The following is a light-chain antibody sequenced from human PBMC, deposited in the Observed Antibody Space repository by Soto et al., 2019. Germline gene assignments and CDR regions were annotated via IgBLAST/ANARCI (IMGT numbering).Light chain of an antibody. CDR2: WAS. CDR1: QSVLYSSNNKNY. CDR3: QQYHRTPLT. Sequence: DIVMTQSPDSLAVSLGERATINCKSSQSVLYSSNNKNYLAWYKQKPGQPPKLLISWASTRESGVPDRFSGSGSGTDFSLTISSLQAEDVAVYVCQQYHRTPLTFGGGTKVAIK. J-gene: IGKJ4*01. V-gene: IGKV4-1*01.